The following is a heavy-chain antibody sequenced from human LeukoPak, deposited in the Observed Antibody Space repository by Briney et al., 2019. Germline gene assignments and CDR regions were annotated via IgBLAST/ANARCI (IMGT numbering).Heavy chain of an antibody. J-gene: IGHJ4*02. D-gene: IGHD3-10*02. CDR3: AGLPYAYVPI. CDR2: TYYRSKWYN. Sequence: SQTLSLTCPISGDSVSSNSAAWSWIRQSPSRGLEWLGRTYYRSKWYNEYALSVKSRITINPDTSKNHFSLQLNSVTPEDTAVYYCAGLPYAYVPIWGQGTLVTVSS. V-gene: IGHV6-1*01. CDR1: GDSVSSNSAA.